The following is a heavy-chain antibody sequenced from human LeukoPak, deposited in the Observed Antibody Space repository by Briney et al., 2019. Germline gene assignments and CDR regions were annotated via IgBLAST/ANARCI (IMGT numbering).Heavy chain of an antibody. CDR2: LDPEDGET. J-gene: IGHJ5*02. CDR1: GYTLTELS. D-gene: IGHD3-3*01. V-gene: IGHV1-24*01. CDR3: ATEGVWSGYSNWFDP. Sequence: ASVKVSCKVSGYTLTELSMHWVRQAPGKGLEWMGGLDPEDGETIYAQKFQGRVTMTEDTSTDTAYMELSSLRSEDTAVYYCATEGVWSGYSNWFDPWGQGTLVTVSS.